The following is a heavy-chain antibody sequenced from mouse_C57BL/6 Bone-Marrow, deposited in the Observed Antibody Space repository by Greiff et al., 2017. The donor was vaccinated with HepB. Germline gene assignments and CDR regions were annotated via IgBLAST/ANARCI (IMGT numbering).Heavy chain of an antibody. CDR1: GYTFTDYY. CDR3: ARAYYYGSSYTDY. V-gene: IGHV1-26*01. Sequence: EVQLQQSGPELVKPGASVKISCKASGYTFTDYYMNWVKQSHGKSLEWIGDINPNNGGTSYNQKFKGKATLTVDKSSSTAYMELRSLTSEDSAVYYCARAYYYGSSYTDYWGQGTTLTVSS. D-gene: IGHD1-1*01. CDR2: INPNNGGT. J-gene: IGHJ2*01.